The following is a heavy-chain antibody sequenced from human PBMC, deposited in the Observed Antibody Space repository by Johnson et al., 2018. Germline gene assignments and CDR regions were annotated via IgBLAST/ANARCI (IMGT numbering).Heavy chain of an antibody. CDR1: GFTFSNAG. J-gene: IGHJ6*03. V-gene: IGHV3-23*04. Sequence: VQLVQSGGGLVKPGGSLRLSCAASGFTFSNAGMSWVRQAPGKGLEWVSTISGSGASTYYADPVKRRFTVSRDNSRNPFYLQMNRLRIDDTAVYYWARGGPYGAPGFYMDVWGQGTTVTVSS. CDR2: ISGSGAST. D-gene: IGHD3-10*01. CDR3: ARGGPYGAPGFYMDV.